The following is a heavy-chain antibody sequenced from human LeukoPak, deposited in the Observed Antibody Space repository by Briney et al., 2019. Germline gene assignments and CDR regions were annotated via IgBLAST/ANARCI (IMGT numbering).Heavy chain of an antibody. Sequence: PGGSLRLSCVASGFPFSSYWMNWVRKAPGKGLEWVGRIKPKTDGETTEYAAPVKDRFSISRDESKSMMYLQMNSLKTEDTAVYYCITPLPYSAQGGQGTLVTVSS. D-gene: IGHD2-21*01. CDR1: GFPFSSYW. CDR3: ITPLPYSAQ. J-gene: IGHJ4*02. V-gene: IGHV3-15*07. CDR2: IKPKTDGETT.